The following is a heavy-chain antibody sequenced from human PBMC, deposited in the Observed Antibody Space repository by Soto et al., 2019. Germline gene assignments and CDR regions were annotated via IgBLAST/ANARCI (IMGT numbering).Heavy chain of an antibody. CDR1: GGSFSGYY. J-gene: IGHJ6*04. Sequence: SETLSLTCAVYGGSFSGYYWSWIRQPPGKGLEWIGEINHSGSTNYNPSLKSRVTISVDTSKNQFSLKLSSVTAADTAVYYCARGPGGKGPSRLRSGVWGKGTTVTVSS. CDR2: INHSGST. D-gene: IGHD4-17*01. CDR3: ARGPGGKGPSRLRSGV. V-gene: IGHV4-34*01.